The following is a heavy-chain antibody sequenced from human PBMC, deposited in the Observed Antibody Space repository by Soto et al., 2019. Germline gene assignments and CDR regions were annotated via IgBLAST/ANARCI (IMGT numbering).Heavy chain of an antibody. CDR2: IYHSGST. V-gene: IGHV4-4*02. Sequence: QVQLQESGPGLVKPSGTLSLTCAVSGGSISSSNWWSWVRQPPGKGLEWIGEIYHSGSTNYNPSLKSRGTISVDKSKNQFSLKLSSVTAADTAVYYGARDRGMITFGGVHGMDVWGQGTTVTVSS. CDR1: GGSISSSNW. J-gene: IGHJ6*02. D-gene: IGHD3-16*01. CDR3: ARDRGMITFGGVHGMDV.